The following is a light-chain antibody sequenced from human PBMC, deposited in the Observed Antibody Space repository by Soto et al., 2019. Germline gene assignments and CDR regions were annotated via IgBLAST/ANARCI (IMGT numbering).Light chain of an antibody. CDR2: DAS. V-gene: IGKV1-5*01. CDR1: QSIERY. J-gene: IGKJ1*01. CDR3: QQFKSSTWT. Sequence: DIQMTQSPSTLSASVGDRVSITCRASQSIERYLAWYQQKPGKAPNLLIYDASSLERGVPSRFSGRGSGTEFTRTISSLQPDDFATYYCQQFKSSTWTFCQGTKVEIQ.